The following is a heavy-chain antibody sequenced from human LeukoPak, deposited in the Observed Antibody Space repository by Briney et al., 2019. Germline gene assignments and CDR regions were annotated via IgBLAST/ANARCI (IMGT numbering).Heavy chain of an antibody. D-gene: IGHD2-15*01. Sequence: ASVKVSCKASGYTFTGYAMHWVRQAPGQRLEWMAWINAGNGNTKYSQKFQGRVTITRDTSASTAYMELSSLRSEDTAVYYCARALGYCSGGSCHDWFDPWGQGTLVTVSS. CDR2: INAGNGNT. J-gene: IGHJ5*02. V-gene: IGHV1-3*01. CDR3: ARALGYCSGGSCHDWFDP. CDR1: GYTFTGYA.